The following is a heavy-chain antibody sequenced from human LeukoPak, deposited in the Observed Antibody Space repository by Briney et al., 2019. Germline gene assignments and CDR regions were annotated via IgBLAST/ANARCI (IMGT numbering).Heavy chain of an antibody. CDR3: AKGDGAAAGRFDY. Sequence: GGSLRLSCAASGFTFSSYWMSWVRQAPGKGLEWVANIKQDGSEKYYVDSVKGRFTISRDNSKNTLYLQMNSLRAEDTAVYYCAKGDGAAAGRFDYWGQGTLVTVSS. D-gene: IGHD6-13*01. CDR2: IKQDGSEK. CDR1: GFTFSSYW. J-gene: IGHJ4*02. V-gene: IGHV3-7*01.